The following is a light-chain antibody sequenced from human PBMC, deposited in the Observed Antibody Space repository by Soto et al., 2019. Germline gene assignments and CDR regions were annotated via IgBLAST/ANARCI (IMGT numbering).Light chain of an antibody. J-gene: IGKJ3*01. CDR1: QSINNRY. Sequence: EIVLTQSPGTLSLSPGERATLSCRASQSINNRYLAWYQQKPGQAPRLLIYGASSRATGIPDRFIGSGYGTDFSLTVSRLAPEDFAVYYCQEFGSSPGFTFGPGTKVDIK. CDR3: QEFGSSPGFT. CDR2: GAS. V-gene: IGKV3-20*01.